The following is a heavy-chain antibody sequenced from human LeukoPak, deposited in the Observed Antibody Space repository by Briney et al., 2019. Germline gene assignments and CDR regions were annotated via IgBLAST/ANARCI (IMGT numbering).Heavy chain of an antibody. CDR1: GGTFSSYA. Sequence: SVKVSCKASGGTFSSYAISWVRQAPGQGLGWMGRIIPIFGIANYAQKFQGRVTITADKSTSTAYMELSSLRSEDTAVYYCARDYYDSSGYYYPRDDDAFDIWGQGTMVTVSS. D-gene: IGHD3-22*01. V-gene: IGHV1-69*04. CDR3: ARDYYDSSGYYYPRDDDAFDI. J-gene: IGHJ3*02. CDR2: IIPIFGIA.